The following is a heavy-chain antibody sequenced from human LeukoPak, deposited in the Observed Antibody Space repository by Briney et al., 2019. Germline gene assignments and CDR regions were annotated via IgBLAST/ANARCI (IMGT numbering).Heavy chain of an antibody. CDR1: GGTFSSYA. D-gene: IGHD1-7*01. J-gene: IGHJ4*02. V-gene: IGHV1-69*05. CDR2: IIPIFGTA. Sequence: ASVKVSCKASGGTFSSYAISWVRQAPGQGLEWKGRIIPIFGTANYAQKFQGRVTITTDESTSTAYMELSSLRSEDTAVYYCARDPGNYGGFDYWGQGTLVTVSS. CDR3: ARDPGNYGGFDY.